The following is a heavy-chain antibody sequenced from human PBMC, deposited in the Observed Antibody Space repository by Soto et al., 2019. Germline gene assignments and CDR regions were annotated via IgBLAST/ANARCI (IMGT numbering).Heavy chain of an antibody. CDR1: GGSISSGGYD. J-gene: IGHJ5*02. CDR3: ARHSYHSNPLRFAP. V-gene: IGHV4-61*08. D-gene: IGHD4-4*01. CDR2: IYYSGST. Sequence: SETLSLTCTVSGGSISSGGYDWTWIRQHPGKGLEWIGYIYYSGSTNYNPSLKSRVTISVDTSKNQFSLRLSSVTAAETAVYYCARHSYHSNPLRFAPWVQGTLVTVSS.